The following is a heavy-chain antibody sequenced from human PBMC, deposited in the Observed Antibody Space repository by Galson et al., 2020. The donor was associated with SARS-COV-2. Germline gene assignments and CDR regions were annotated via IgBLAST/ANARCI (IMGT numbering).Heavy chain of an antibody. D-gene: IGHD2-8*01. CDR3: ATGGMRYFES. CDR1: GFTFSSSA. V-gene: IGHV3-23*01. CDR2: VSGTGGTT. J-gene: IGHJ4*02. Sequence: TGGSLRLSCAASGFTFSSSALSWVRQTPGKGLEWVSSVSGTGGTTYYADSVKGRFTISRDNSKNTLYLQMNSLGADDTAVYRCATGGMRYFESWGQGTLVTVSS.